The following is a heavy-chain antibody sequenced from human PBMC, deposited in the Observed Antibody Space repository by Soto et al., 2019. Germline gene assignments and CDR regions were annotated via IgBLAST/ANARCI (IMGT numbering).Heavy chain of an antibody. CDR1: GGSISSGGYY. J-gene: IGHJ6*02. Sequence: SETLSLTCTVSGGSISSGGYYWSWIRQHPGKGLEWIGYIYYSGSTYYNPSLKSRVTISVDTSKTQFSLKLSSVTAADTAVYYCARTVSSSKGMDVWGQGTTVTVSS. CDR3: ARTVSSSKGMDV. D-gene: IGHD6-6*01. CDR2: IYYSGST. V-gene: IGHV4-31*03.